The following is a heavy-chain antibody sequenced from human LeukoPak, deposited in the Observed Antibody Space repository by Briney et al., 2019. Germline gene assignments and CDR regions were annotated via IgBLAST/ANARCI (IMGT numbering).Heavy chain of an antibody. CDR3: ARDLSGVPPGYYYMDV. J-gene: IGHJ6*03. V-gene: IGHV3-21*04. Sequence: GGTLRLSCAASGITISGAGKSCVRQPPRKRVQWGSTISCSGSNTHYAHSVKGRFTISIDNAKNPLYLQMNTLTAEDTAVYYCARDLSGVPPGYYYMDVWGKGTTVTVSS. CDR2: ISCSGSNT. CDR1: GITISGAG. D-gene: IGHD3-3*01.